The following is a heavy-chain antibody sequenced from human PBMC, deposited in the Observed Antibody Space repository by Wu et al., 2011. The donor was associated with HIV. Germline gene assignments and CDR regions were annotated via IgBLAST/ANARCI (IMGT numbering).Heavy chain of an antibody. CDR2: SFLSFGTT. CDR3: ARGPSPLGGYCSGSNCFAFET. Sequence: GLEVKEAWVLGEGLLQGFWGHFHNYAISWVRQAPGQGLEWMGGSFLSFGTTNYAQKFQGRVTISTDEFTNTAYMDLSSLRSEDAAVYYCARGPSPLGGYCSGSNCFAFETWGQGTLVTVSS. D-gene: IGHD2-2*01. CDR1: GHFHNYA. J-gene: IGHJ4*02. V-gene: IGHV1-69*05.